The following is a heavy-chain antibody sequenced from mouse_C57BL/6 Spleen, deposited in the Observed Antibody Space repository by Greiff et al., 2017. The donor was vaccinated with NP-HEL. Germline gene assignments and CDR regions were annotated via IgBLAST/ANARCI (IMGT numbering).Heavy chain of an antibody. CDR1: GYTFTSYW. CDR3: ARSGYYGRSPYAMDY. J-gene: IGHJ4*01. V-gene: IGHV1-52*01. CDR2: IDPSDSET. Sequence: QVQLKQPGAELVRPGSSVKLSCKASGYTFTSYWMHWVKQRPIQGLEWIGNIDPSDSETHYNQKFKDKATLTVDKSSSTAYMQLSSLTSEDSAVYYCARSGYYGRSPYAMDYWGQGTSVTVSS. D-gene: IGHD1-1*01.